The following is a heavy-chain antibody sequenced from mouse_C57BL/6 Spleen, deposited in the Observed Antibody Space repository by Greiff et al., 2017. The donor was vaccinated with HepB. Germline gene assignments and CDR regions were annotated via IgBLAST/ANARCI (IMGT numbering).Heavy chain of an antibody. J-gene: IGHJ2*01. CDR3: TVYSY. Sequence: LQESGAELVRPGASVTLSCKASGYTFTDYEMHWVKQTPVHGLEWIGAIDPETGGTAYNQKFKGKAILTADKSSSTAYIELRSLTSEDSAVYYCTVYSYWGQGTTLTVSS. V-gene: IGHV1-15*01. D-gene: IGHD2-3*01. CDR1: GYTFTDYE. CDR2: IDPETGGT.